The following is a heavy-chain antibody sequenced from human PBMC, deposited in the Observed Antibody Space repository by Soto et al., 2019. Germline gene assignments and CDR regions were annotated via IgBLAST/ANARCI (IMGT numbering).Heavy chain of an antibody. CDR2: ISAYNGNT. J-gene: IGHJ4*02. V-gene: IGHV1-18*04. D-gene: IGHD3-22*01. CDR1: GYTFTSYG. CDR3: ARSAYYYDSSGYYYPVYFHY. Sequence: ASVKVSCKASGYTFTSYGISWVRQAPGQGLEWMGWISAYNGNTNYAQKLQGRVTVTTDTSTSTAYMELRSLRSDDTAVYYCARSAYYYDSSGYYYPVYFHYWGQGTLVTVSS.